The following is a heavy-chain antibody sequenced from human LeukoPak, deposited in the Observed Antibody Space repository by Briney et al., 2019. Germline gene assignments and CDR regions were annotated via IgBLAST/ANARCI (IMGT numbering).Heavy chain of an antibody. Sequence: ASVNVPFKASGYTFTSYGISWVRQAPGQGLEWMGWISAYNGNTNYAQKLQGRVTMTTDTSTSTAYMELRSLRSDDTAVYYCARVASGWYEDAFDIWGQGTMVTVSS. CDR1: GYTFTSYG. J-gene: IGHJ3*02. V-gene: IGHV1-18*01. D-gene: IGHD6-19*01. CDR2: ISAYNGNT. CDR3: ARVASGWYEDAFDI.